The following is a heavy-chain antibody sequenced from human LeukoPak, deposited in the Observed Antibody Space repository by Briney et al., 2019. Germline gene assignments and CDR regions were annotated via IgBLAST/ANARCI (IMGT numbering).Heavy chain of an antibody. Sequence: GGSLRLSCAASGFTFSNYWMSWVRQAPGKGLEWVANIKQDGSEKYYVNSVKGRFTISRDNAKKSLFLHMSSLRAEDTAVYYCVAQGYYDNSGYFPYYFNYWGQGTLVTVSS. J-gene: IGHJ4*02. D-gene: IGHD3-22*01. CDR3: VAQGYYDNSGYFPYYFNY. CDR1: GFTFSNYW. CDR2: IKQDGSEK. V-gene: IGHV3-7*03.